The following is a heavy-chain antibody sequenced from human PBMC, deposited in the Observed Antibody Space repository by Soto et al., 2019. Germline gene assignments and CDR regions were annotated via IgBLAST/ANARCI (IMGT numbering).Heavy chain of an antibody. CDR3: ARGGLRRSAFDI. J-gene: IGHJ3*02. CDR1: GGSISSYY. CDR2: IYYSGST. Sequence: PSETLSLTCTVSGGSISSYYWSWIRQPPGKGLEWIGYIYYSGSTNYNPSLKSRVTISVDTSKNQFSLKLSSVTAADTAVYYCARGGLRRSAFDIWGQGTMVTVS. D-gene: IGHD5-12*01. V-gene: IGHV4-59*08.